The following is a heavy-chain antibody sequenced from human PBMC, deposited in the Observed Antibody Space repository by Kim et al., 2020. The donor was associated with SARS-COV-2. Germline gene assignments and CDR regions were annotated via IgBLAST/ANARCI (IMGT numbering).Heavy chain of an antibody. V-gene: IGHV4-34*01. CDR3: ARDPGDNWNSGGSSN. Sequence: SETLSLTCAVYGGSFSGYYWSWIRQPPGKGLEWIGEINHSGSTNYNPSLKSRVTISVDTSKNQFSLKLSSVTAADTAVYYCARDPGDNWNSGGSSNWGQGTLVTVSS. J-gene: IGHJ4*02. CDR2: INHSGST. D-gene: IGHD1-7*01. CDR1: GGSFSGYY.